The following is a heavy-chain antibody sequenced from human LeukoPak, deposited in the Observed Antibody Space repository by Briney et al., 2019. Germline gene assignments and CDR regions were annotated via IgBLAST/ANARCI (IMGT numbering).Heavy chain of an antibody. V-gene: IGHV3-48*02. CDR1: GFTFSSYP. Sequence: GGSLRLSCAASGFTFSSYPMNWVRQAPGKGLEWISNIRTTAEGAKYAYYADSVKGRVTISRDDGKNTLYLHMNSLRDDDTAVYYCATDQRYAFDYWGQGILVTVSS. CDR3: ATDQRYAFDY. J-gene: IGHJ4*02. D-gene: IGHD3-9*01. CDR2: IRTTAEGAKYA.